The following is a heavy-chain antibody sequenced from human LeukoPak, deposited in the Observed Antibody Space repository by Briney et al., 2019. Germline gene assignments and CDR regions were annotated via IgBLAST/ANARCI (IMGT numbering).Heavy chain of an antibody. Sequence: PGGSLRLSCAASGFTFSSYALSWVRQAPGKGLVWVLAISGSGGSTYYADSVKGRFTISRDNSRTTLYLQMNSLRAEDTAIYYCAREDGSTMVYYFDYWGQGTLVTVSS. CDR2: ISGSGGST. D-gene: IGHD3-10*01. CDR3: AREDGSTMVYYFDY. J-gene: IGHJ4*02. V-gene: IGHV3-23*01. CDR1: GFTFSSYA.